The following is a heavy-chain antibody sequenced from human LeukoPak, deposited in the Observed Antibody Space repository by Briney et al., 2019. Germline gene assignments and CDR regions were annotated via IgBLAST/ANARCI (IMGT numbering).Heavy chain of an antibody. Sequence: GGSLRLSCAASGFSFTTSGMSWVRQAPGKGLEWVSGISPSGDILYYADSAKGRFTISRDNAKNTLYLQMNSLRAEDTAVYYCARALTYYYDSSGYYYWGQGTLVTVSS. V-gene: IGHV3-23*01. CDR1: GFSFTTSG. D-gene: IGHD3-22*01. J-gene: IGHJ4*02. CDR3: ARALTYYYDSSGYYY. CDR2: ISPSGDIL.